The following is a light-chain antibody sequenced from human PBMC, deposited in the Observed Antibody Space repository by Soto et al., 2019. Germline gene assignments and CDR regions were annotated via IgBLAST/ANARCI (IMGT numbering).Light chain of an antibody. CDR2: GAS. Sequence: EIVLTQSPGTLSLSPGERATLSCRASQSVSNNYFAWYQQKPGQAPRLLIYGASNRATGIPDRFSGSGSGTVFPLTISRLEPEDFAFYYCQQYGSPCTFGQGTKVEIK. J-gene: IGKJ1*01. CDR3: QQYGSPCT. V-gene: IGKV3-20*01. CDR1: QSVSNNY.